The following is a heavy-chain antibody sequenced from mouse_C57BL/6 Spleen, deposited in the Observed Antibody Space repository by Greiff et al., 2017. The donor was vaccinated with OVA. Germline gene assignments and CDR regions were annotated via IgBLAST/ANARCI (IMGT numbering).Heavy chain of an antibody. D-gene: IGHD1-1*01. Sequence: QVQLQQPGAELVRPGSSVKLSCKASGYTFTSSWMHWVKQRPIQGLEWIGNIDPSDSETHYNQKFKDKATLTVDKSSSTAYMQLSSLTSEDSAVYYCARDNYYGSSPWFAYWGQGTLVTVSA. CDR1: GYTFTSSW. J-gene: IGHJ3*01. V-gene: IGHV1-52*01. CDR2: IDPSDSET. CDR3: ARDNYYGSSPWFAY.